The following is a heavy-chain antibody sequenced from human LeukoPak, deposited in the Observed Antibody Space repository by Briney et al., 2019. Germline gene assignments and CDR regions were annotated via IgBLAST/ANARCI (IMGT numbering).Heavy chain of an antibody. D-gene: IGHD1-7*01. CDR1: GFTFSSYA. CDR2: ISYDGSNK. J-gene: IGHJ4*02. Sequence: GGSLRLSCAASGFTFSSYAMHWVRQAPGKGLEWVAVISYDGSNKYYADSVKGRFTISRDNSKNTLYPQMNSLRAEDTAVYYCARDGSTGTTSDWGQGTLVTVSS. CDR3: ARDGSTGTTSD. V-gene: IGHV3-30-3*01.